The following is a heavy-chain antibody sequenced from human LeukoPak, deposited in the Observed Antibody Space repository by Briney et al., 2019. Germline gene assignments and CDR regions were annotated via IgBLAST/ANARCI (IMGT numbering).Heavy chain of an antibody. CDR3: ARARTGFDL. CDR1: GGSISSYY. Sequence: SETLSLTCTVSGGSISSYYWSWIRQPPGKGLEWIGYIYYSGSTNYNPSLKSRVTISVYTSKNQFSLKLSSVTAADTAVYYCARARTGFDLWGQGALVTVSS. J-gene: IGHJ5*02. V-gene: IGHV4-59*01. CDR2: IYYSGST. D-gene: IGHD1-1*01.